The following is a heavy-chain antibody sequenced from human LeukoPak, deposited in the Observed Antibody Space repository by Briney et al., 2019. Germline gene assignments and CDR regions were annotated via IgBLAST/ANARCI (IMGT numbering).Heavy chain of an antibody. D-gene: IGHD4-17*01. CDR2: TYSNGDT. Sequence: GSLRLSCAASGLTVTYNYWNWVSQPPGKGPEWISLTYSNGDTRYADSVKGRFTFSRDNSKNTLYLQMNSLRAEDTAVYYCTYGDYPLTYWGQGTLVSVSS. CDR1: GLTVTYNY. CDR3: TYGDYPLTY. V-gene: IGHV3-66*01. J-gene: IGHJ4*02.